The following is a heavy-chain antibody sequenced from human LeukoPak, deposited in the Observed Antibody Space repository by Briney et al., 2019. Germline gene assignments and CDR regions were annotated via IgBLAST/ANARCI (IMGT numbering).Heavy chain of an antibody. Sequence: ASVKVSCTAAGYTFCNYGIKWVRQAPGQGLEWVGWISGFNGNTNYAQNFHDRVTMTTDTSTTTAYMELRNLRSDDTAVYYCARVEYCNVGNCYFRPGAYWGQGTLVTVSS. CDR2: ISGFNGNT. CDR3: ARVEYCNVGNCYFRPGAY. D-gene: IGHD2-15*01. CDR1: GYTFCNYG. V-gene: IGHV1-18*01. J-gene: IGHJ4*02.